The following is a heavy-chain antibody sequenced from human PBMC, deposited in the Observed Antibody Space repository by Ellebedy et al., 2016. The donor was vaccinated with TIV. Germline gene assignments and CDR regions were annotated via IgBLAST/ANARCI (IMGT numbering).Heavy chain of an antibody. CDR2: IYHTGET. CDR3: AGGTGWLPDS. V-gene: IGHV4-61*01. D-gene: IGHD6-19*01. J-gene: IGHJ4*02. Sequence: SETLSLXCTVSGGSVTSGNYYWNWIRQPPGKGLEWIANIYHTGETNYNPSLKSRGTISIDTSKKQFSLSLTSVTAADTAIYYCAGGTGWLPDSWGQGILVTVSS. CDR1: GGSVTSGNYY.